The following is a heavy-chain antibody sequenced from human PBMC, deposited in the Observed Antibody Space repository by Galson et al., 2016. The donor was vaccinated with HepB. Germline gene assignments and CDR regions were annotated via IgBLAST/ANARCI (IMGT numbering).Heavy chain of an antibody. CDR2: TYYVSKRDT. J-gene: IGHJ6*02. V-gene: IGHV6-1*01. CDR1: GDSVSTDSAA. D-gene: IGHD5-18*01. CDR3: ARERYSYGYPHYGMDV. Sequence: CAISGDSVSTDSAAWNWIRQSPTRGLEWLGRTYYVSKRDTDYAVSVRGRITINTDTSTNQFFLHLDSVTPEDTAVYYCARERYSYGYPHYGMDVWGQGTTVTVSS.